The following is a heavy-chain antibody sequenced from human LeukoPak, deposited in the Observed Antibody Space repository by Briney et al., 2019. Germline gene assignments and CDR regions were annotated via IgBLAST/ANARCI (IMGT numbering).Heavy chain of an antibody. J-gene: IGHJ4*02. V-gene: IGHV3-7*01. D-gene: IGHD2-15*01. CDR2: IKQDGSEK. CDR3: AKNQRGCSGGSCYSGGY. Sequence: GGSLRLSCAASGFTFSSYWMSWVRQAPGKGLEWVANIKQDGSEKYYVDSVKGRFTISRDNAKNSLYLQMNSLRAEDTAVYYCAKNQRGCSGGSCYSGGYWGQGTLVTVSS. CDR1: GFTFSSYW.